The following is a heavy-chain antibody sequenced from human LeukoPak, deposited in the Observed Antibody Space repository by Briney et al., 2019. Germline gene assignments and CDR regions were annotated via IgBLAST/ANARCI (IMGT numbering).Heavy chain of an antibody. CDR2: IYYSGST. CDR3: ARDPGAWELRHYYGMDV. CDR1: GGSISSYC. D-gene: IGHD1-26*01. J-gene: IGHJ6*02. Sequence: SETLSLTCTVSGGSISSYCWSWIRQPPGKGLEWIGYIYYSGSTNYNPSLKSRVTISVDTSKNQFSLKLSSVTAADTAVYYCARDPGAWELRHYYGMDVWGQGTTVTVSS. V-gene: IGHV4-59*12.